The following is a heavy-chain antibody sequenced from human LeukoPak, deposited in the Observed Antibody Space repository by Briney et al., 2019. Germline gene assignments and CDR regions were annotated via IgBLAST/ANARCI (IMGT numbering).Heavy chain of an antibody. D-gene: IGHD5-18*01. V-gene: IGHV3-13*01. CDR1: GFTLSNYD. Sequence: GGSLRLSCAASGFTLSNYDMPWVRQATGKGLEWVSGIDIPGNTYYPDSVKGRFTMSRESAENSLYLQMNSLRAGDTAVYYCARDHVDTDAFDIWGQGTMVTVSS. J-gene: IGHJ3*02. CDR3: ARDHVDTDAFDI. CDR2: IDIPGNT.